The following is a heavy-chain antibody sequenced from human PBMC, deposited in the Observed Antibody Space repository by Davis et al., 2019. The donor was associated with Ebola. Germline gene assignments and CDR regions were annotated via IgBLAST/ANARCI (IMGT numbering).Heavy chain of an antibody. V-gene: IGHV3-48*03. J-gene: IGHJ4*02. CDR1: GFTFSSYE. CDR2: ISGSGDTE. Sequence: GESLKISCAASGFTFSSYEINWVRQAPGKGLEWLSYISGSGDTEYYADSAKGRFTTSRDNAKNSLYLQMNSLRAEDTAVYYCARVGNPSQHYDYWGQGTLVTVSS. CDR3: ARVGNPSQHYDY. D-gene: IGHD2/OR15-2a*01.